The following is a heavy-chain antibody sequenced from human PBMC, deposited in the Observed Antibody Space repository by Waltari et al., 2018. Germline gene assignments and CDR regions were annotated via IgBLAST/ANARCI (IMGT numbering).Heavy chain of an antibody. Sequence: VYLVESGGGWAQPGGSLRHSCAASGFSFSEFVMNWVRQAPGKGMGSVAVIWHDGTNKYYADSVKGRFTVSRDNSKNTMYLQMNSLRVEDTDVYYCAHPRQWTFDSWGQGALVTVSS. CDR2: IWHDGTNK. CDR1: GFSFSEFV. CDR3: AHPRQWTFDS. V-gene: IGHV3-33*08. D-gene: IGHD6-19*01. J-gene: IGHJ4*02.